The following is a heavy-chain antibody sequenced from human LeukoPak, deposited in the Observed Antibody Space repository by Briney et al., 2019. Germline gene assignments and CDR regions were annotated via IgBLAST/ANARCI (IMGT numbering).Heavy chain of an antibody. D-gene: IGHD6-19*01. Sequence: SETLSLTCTVSGGSISSSSYYWSWIRQPPGKGLEWIGYIYYSGSTYYNPSLKSRVTISVDTSKNQFSLKLSSVTAADTAVHYCARVEYSSGWLDFDYWGQGTLVTVSS. CDR1: GGSISSSSYY. J-gene: IGHJ4*02. CDR3: ARVEYSSGWLDFDY. V-gene: IGHV4-30-4*08. CDR2: IYYSGST.